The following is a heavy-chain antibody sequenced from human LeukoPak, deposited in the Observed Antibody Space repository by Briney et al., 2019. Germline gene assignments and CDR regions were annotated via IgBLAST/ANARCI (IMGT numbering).Heavy chain of an antibody. CDR3: ARDPIGAAPDYFDF. D-gene: IGHD6-6*01. J-gene: IGHJ4*02. CDR2: LSLDDITK. V-gene: IGHV3-30*04. Sequence: GGSLRLSCAASGFTFSSYTMHWVRQAPGKGLEWVAVLSLDDITKYYVGSVKGRFTISRDNSKSTLYLQMNSQGAEDTAVYFCARDPIGAAPDYFDFWGQGTLVTVSS. CDR1: GFTFSSYT.